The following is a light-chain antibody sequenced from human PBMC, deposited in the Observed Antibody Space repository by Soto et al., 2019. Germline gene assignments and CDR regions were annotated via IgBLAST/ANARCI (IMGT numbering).Light chain of an antibody. CDR2: KES. Sequence: EIQMTQAPSTLSASVGDRVTITCRASQSISSWLAWYQQKPGKSPKLLIYKESSLESGVPSRFRGSGSGKEFTLTISSLKPDDFATYYCQQYNSCSTVGGGTQVDIK. V-gene: IGKV1-5*03. J-gene: IGKJ4*01. CDR1: QSISSW. CDR3: QQYNSCST.